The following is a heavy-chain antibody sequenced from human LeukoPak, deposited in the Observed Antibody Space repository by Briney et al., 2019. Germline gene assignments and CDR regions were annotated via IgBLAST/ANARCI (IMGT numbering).Heavy chain of an antibody. CDR2: IYYSGST. J-gene: IGHJ5*02. CDR3: ARGWGTTVAP. Sequence: SETLSLACTVSGGSISSSSYYWGWIRQPPGKGLEWIGSIYYSGSTYYNPSLKSRVTISVDTSKNQFSLKLSSVTAADTAVYYCARGWGTTVAPWGQGTLVTVSS. V-gene: IGHV4-39*07. D-gene: IGHD4-23*01. CDR1: GGSISSSSYY.